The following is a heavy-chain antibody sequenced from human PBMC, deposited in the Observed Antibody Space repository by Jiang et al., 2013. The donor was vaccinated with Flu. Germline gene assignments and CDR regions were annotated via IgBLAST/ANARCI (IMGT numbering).Heavy chain of an antibody. CDR2: IYHNGST. CDR1: GGSISTSNW. V-gene: IGHV4-4*02. D-gene: IGHD4-23*01. CDR3: AARGLVTPYYFDL. Sequence: GPGLVKPSGTLSPTCAVSGGSISTSNWWSWVRQPAGKGLEWIGDIYHNGSTHYAPSLDSRITISVDKSRNQFSLMVISVTAADTAVYYCAARGLVTPYYFDLWGLAPWSLSRQ. J-gene: IGHJ2*01.